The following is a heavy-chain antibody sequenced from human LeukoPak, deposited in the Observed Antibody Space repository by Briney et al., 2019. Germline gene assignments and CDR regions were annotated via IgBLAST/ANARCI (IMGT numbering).Heavy chain of an antibody. CDR1: GFTFSNAW. Sequence: GGSLRLSCAASGFTFSNAWMSWVRQAPGKGLEWVGRIKSKTDGGTTDYAAPVKGRFTISRDDSKNTLYLQMNSLKTEDTAVYYCATLTVRGVINIWGQGTLVTVSS. CDR2: IKSKTDGGTT. V-gene: IGHV3-15*01. CDR3: ATLTVRGVINI. D-gene: IGHD3-10*01. J-gene: IGHJ4*02.